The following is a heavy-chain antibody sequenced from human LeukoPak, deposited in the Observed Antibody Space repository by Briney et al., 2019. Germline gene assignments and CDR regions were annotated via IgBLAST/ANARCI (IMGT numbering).Heavy chain of an antibody. V-gene: IGHV3-21*01. CDR2: ISSSSSYI. Sequence: GGSLRLSCAASGFTFSSYSMNWVRQAPGKGLEWVSSISSSSSYIYYADSVKGRFTISRDNAKNSLYLQMNSLRAEDTAVYYCARLQSGYSSSWYEGNNYWGQGTLVTVSS. J-gene: IGHJ4*02. CDR3: ARLQSGYSSSWYEGNNY. D-gene: IGHD6-13*01. CDR1: GFTFSSYS.